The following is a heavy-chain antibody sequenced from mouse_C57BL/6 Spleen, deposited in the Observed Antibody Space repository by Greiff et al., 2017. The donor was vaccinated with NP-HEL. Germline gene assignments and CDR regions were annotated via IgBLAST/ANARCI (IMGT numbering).Heavy chain of an antibody. CDR3: ARKGYDGAWFAY. J-gene: IGHJ3*01. V-gene: IGHV1-42*01. Sequence: VQLKESGPELVKPGASVKISCKASGYSFTGYYMNWVKQSPEKSLEWIGEINPSTGGTTYNQKFKAKATLTVDKSSSTAYMQLKSLTSEDSAVYYCARKGYDGAWFAYWGQGTLVTVSA. CDR2: INPSTGGT. D-gene: IGHD2-2*01. CDR1: GYSFTGYY.